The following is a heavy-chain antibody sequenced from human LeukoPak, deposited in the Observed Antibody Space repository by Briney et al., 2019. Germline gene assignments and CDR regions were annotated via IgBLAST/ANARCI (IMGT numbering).Heavy chain of an antibody. J-gene: IGHJ6*03. CDR2: IYYSGST. CDR3: ARIAGQLAYYYCYMDV. Sequence: PSETLSLTCTVSGGSISSSSYYWGWIRQPPGKGLEWIGSIYYSGSTYYNPSLKSRVTISVDTSKNQFSLKLSSVTAADTAVYYCARIAGQLAYYYCYMDVWGKGTTVTVSS. D-gene: IGHD6-13*01. V-gene: IGHV4-39*07. CDR1: GGSISSSSYY.